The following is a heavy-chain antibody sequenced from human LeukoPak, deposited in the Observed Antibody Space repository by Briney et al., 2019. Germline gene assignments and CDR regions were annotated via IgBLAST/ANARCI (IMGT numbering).Heavy chain of an antibody. Sequence: SETLSLTCTVPGGSISSSSYYWGWIRQPPGKGLEWIGSIYYSGSTYYNPSLKSRVTISVDTSKNQFSLKLSSVTAADTAIYFCARDRWFGESFYFDYWGQGTLVTVSS. CDR1: GGSISSSSYY. D-gene: IGHD3-10*01. CDR2: IYYSGST. CDR3: ARDRWFGESFYFDY. V-gene: IGHV4-39*07. J-gene: IGHJ4*02.